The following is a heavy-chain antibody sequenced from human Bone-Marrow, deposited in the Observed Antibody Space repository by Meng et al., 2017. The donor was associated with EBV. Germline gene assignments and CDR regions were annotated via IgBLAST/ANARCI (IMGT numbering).Heavy chain of an antibody. Sequence: QVELVQSGAEVKKPGASVKVSCKASGYTFTGYYMNWVRQAPGQGLEWMGRINPNSGGTNYAQKFQGRVTMTRDTSISTAYMELSRLRSDDTAVYYCARPYVNYDSSGYTRAFDPWGQGTLVTVSS. D-gene: IGHD3-22*01. J-gene: IGHJ5*02. CDR2: INPNSGGT. CDR3: ARPYVNYDSSGYTRAFDP. CDR1: GYTFTGYY. V-gene: IGHV1-2*06.